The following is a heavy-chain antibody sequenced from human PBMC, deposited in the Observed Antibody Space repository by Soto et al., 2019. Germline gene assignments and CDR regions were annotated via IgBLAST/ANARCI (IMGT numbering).Heavy chain of an antibody. J-gene: IGHJ1*01. CDR3: ESRSYYYDSSGYSVEYFQL. D-gene: IGHD3-22*01. CDR1: GYTFTSYG. Sequence: ASVKVSCKASGYTFTSYGISWVRQAPGQGLEWMGWISAYNGNTNYAQKLQGRVTMTTDTSTSTAYMELRSLRSDDTAVYYCESRSYYYDSSGYSVEYFQLWGQGNLVTVSS. CDR2: ISAYNGNT. V-gene: IGHV1-18*01.